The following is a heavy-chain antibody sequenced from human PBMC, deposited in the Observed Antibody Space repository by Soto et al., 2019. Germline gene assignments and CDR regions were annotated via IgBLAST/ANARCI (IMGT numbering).Heavy chain of an antibody. CDR3: ATGRIVVAGSSAYYGMDV. V-gene: IGHV1-69*01. CDR2: IVPIYRTA. D-gene: IGHD6-19*01. Sequence: QVQLVQSGAEVKKPGSSVKVSCKASGGTFSSYRINWVRQAPGQGLEWVGGIVPIYRTADYAQKFQGRVTITADESARTSYMELRSLKSQDTAVYYCATGRIVVAGSSAYYGMDVWGQGTTVTVS. J-gene: IGHJ6*02. CDR1: GGTFSSYR.